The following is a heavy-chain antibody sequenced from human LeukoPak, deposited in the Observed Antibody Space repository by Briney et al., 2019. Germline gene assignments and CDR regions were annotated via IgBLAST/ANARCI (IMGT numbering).Heavy chain of an antibody. V-gene: IGHV3-11*01. D-gene: IGHD1-26*01. J-gene: IGHJ4*02. CDR3: ARDHRSGSYRDH. CDR2: ISSSGSTI. CDR1: GFTFSDFY. Sequence: GGSLRLSCAASGFTFSDFYMSWIRQAPGKGLEWVSYISSSGSTIYYADSVKGRFTISRDNAKNSLYLQMNSLRAEDTAVYYCARDHRSGSYRDHWGQGTLVTVSS.